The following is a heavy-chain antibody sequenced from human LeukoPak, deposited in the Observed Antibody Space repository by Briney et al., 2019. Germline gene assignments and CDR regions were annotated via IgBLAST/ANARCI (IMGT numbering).Heavy chain of an antibody. D-gene: IGHD3-3*01. Sequence: GASVKVSCKASGHTFTSYYMHWVRQAPGQGLEWMGIINPSGGSTSYAQKFQGRVTMTRDMSTSTVYMELSSLRSEDTAVYYCARDQVELRFLEWLPPPHAFDIWGQGTMVTVSS. CDR2: INPSGGST. CDR1: GHTFTSYY. V-gene: IGHV1-46*01. CDR3: ARDQVELRFLEWLPPPHAFDI. J-gene: IGHJ3*02.